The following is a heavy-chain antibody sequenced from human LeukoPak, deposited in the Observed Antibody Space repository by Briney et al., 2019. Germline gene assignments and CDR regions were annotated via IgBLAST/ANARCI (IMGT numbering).Heavy chain of an antibody. CDR2: NYHSGST. Sequence: SETLSLTCALSGYSISSGYYWGWIRPPPGKGLGGIGRNYHSGSTYYNPSLKGRVTISVDNAKKQFSLKMSFVTDADTAVYYCARRDLWAAGTPYYFDYWGQGTLVTVSS. CDR1: GYSISSGYY. V-gene: IGHV4-38-2*01. D-gene: IGHD6-13*01. CDR3: ARRDLWAAGTPYYFDY. J-gene: IGHJ4*02.